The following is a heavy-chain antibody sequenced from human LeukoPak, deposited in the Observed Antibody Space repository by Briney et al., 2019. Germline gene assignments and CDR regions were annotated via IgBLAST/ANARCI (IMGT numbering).Heavy chain of an antibody. CDR2: INPNSGGT. Sequence: SVKVSCKASGYTFTGYYMHWVRQAPGQGLEWMGWINPNSGGTNYAQKFQGRVTMTRDTSISTAYLELSRLRSDDTAVYYCARDSSTSSLADPWGQGTLVSVSS. CDR1: GYTFTGYY. J-gene: IGHJ5*02. D-gene: IGHD2-2*01. V-gene: IGHV1-2*02. CDR3: ARDSSTSSLADP.